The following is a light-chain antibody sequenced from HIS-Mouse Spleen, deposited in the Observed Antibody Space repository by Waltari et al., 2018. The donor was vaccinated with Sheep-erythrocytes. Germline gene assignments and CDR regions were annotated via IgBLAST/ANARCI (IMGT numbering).Light chain of an antibody. Sequence: QSALTQPRSVSGSPGQSVTISCTGTSSDVGGYNYVSWYQQHPAQAPKLMIYDVSKRPSGVPDRFSGSKSGNTASLTISGLQAEDEADYYCCSYAGSYNHVFATGTKVTVL. J-gene: IGLJ1*01. V-gene: IGLV2-11*01. CDR1: SSDVGGYNY. CDR2: DVS. CDR3: CSYAGSYNHV.